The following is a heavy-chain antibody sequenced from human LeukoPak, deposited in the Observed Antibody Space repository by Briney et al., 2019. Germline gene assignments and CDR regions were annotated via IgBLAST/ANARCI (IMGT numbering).Heavy chain of an antibody. Sequence: PGGSLRLSCAASGFTFDDYAMHWVRHAPGKGLEWVSGISWNSGSIGYADSVKGRFTISRDNAKNSLYLQMNSLRAEDTALPGDSSSWYPWAGYWGQGTLVTVSS. D-gene: IGHD6-13*01. J-gene: IGHJ4*02. CDR2: ISWNSGSI. V-gene: IGHV3-9*01. CDR1: GFTFDDYA. CDR3: SSSWYPWAGY.